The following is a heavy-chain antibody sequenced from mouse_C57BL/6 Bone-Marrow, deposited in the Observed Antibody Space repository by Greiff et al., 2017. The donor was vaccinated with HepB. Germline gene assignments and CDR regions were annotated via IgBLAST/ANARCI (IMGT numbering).Heavy chain of an antibody. J-gene: IGHJ2*01. Sequence: EVMLVESGGGLVQPGGSLKLSCAASGFTFSDYYMYWVRQTPEKRLEWVAYISNGGGSTYYPDTVKGRFTISRDNAKNTLYLQMSRLKSEDTAMYYCARQAKTGDYWGQGTTLTVSS. V-gene: IGHV5-12*01. D-gene: IGHD4-1*01. CDR2: ISNGGGST. CDR3: ARQAKTGDY. CDR1: GFTFSDYY.